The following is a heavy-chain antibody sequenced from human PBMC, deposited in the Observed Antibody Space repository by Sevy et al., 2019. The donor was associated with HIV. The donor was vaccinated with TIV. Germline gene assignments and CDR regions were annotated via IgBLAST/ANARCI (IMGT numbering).Heavy chain of an antibody. Sequence: GGSLRLSCVASGFSFSSYSMNRVRQAPGKGLEWVSSISTGTSYISYADSVQGRFTISRDNAKNSLYLQMNSLRAEDTAVYYCARDLISPYYYDTSGHADAFDIWGQRTLVTVSS. CDR1: GFSFSSYS. V-gene: IGHV3-21*01. CDR2: ISTGTSYI. CDR3: ARDLISPYYYDTSGHADAFDI. J-gene: IGHJ3*02. D-gene: IGHD3-22*01.